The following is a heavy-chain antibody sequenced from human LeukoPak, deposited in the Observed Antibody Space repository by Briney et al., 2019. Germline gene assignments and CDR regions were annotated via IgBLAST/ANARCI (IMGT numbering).Heavy chain of an antibody. Sequence: SETLSLTCTVSGGSISSSSYYWGWIRQPPGKGLEWIGSIYYSGSTYYNPSLKSRVTISVDTSKNQFSLKLSSVTAADTAVYYCALSQAYSGYDYGWFDPWGQGTLVTVSS. J-gene: IGHJ5*02. D-gene: IGHD5-12*01. V-gene: IGHV4-39*07. CDR1: GGSISSSSYY. CDR3: ALSQAYSGYDYGWFDP. CDR2: IYYSGST.